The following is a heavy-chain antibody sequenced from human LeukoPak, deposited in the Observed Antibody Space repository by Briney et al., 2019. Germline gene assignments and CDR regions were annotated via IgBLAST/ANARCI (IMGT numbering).Heavy chain of an antibody. V-gene: IGHV3-23*01. J-gene: IGHJ5*01. CDR3: AKATSPVHSRNWFDS. CDR1: GFTFSSYA. D-gene: IGHD6-13*01. Sequence: GGSLRLSCAASGFTFSSYAMSWVRQAPGKGLEWVSAISGSGGSTYYADSVKGRFTISRDNSKNTVNVQTNSLRAEDTAVYYCAKATSPVHSRNWFDSWGQGTLVTVSS. CDR2: ISGSGGST.